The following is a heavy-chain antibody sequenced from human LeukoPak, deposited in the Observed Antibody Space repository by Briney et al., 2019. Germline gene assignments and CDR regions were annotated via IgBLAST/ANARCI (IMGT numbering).Heavy chain of an antibody. CDR1: GGSFSGYY. Sequence: PSETLSLTCAVYGGSFSGYYWRWIRQPPGKGLEWIGEINHSGSTNYNPSLKSRVTISVDTSKNQFSLKLSSVTAADTAVYYCARGAIVVVPAAIWGFDYWGQGTLVTVSS. CDR3: ARGAIVVVPAAIWGFDY. CDR2: INHSGST. V-gene: IGHV4-34*01. J-gene: IGHJ4*02. D-gene: IGHD2-2*02.